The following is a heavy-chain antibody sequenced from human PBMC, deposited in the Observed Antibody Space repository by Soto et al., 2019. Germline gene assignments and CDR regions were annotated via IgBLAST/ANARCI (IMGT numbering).Heavy chain of an antibody. D-gene: IGHD3-10*01. CDR1: GGSFSGYQ. CDR2: INDSGNI. J-gene: IGHJ6*03. V-gene: IGHV4-34*01. Sequence: QVQLQQWGAGLLKPSETLSLTCAVYGGSFSGYQWSWIRQTPGKGLEWIGEINDSGNINYNPSLKSRVTILLDTPKTQISLKLSSVTAADTAVYFCARGLILWFGAFPRRGGYYYYMGVWGKGTTVTVSS. CDR3: ARGLILWFGAFPRRGGYYYYMGV.